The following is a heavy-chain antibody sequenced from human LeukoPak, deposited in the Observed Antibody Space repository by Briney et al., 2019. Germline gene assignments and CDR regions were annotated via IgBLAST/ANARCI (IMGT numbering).Heavy chain of an antibody. D-gene: IGHD3-22*01. CDR3: ARDGIYYEKQGVDWFDP. J-gene: IGHJ5*02. Sequence: ASVKVSCKASGGTFSSYAISWVRQAPGQGLEWMGGIIPIFGTANYAQKFQGRVTITADESTSTAYMELSSLRSEDTAVYYCARDGIYYEKQGVDWFDPWGQGTLVTVSS. V-gene: IGHV1-69*13. CDR1: GGTFSSYA. CDR2: IIPIFGTA.